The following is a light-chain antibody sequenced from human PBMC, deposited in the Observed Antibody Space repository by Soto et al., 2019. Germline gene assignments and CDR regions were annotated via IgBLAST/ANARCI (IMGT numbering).Light chain of an antibody. CDR1: QSVSSN. CDR3: QLYGSSPRYI. J-gene: IGKJ2*01. V-gene: IGKV3-15*01. CDR2: GTS. Sequence: EIVMTQSPATLSVSPGERATLSCRASQSVSSNLAWYQQKPGQSPRLLIYGTSTRATGIPARFSGSGSGTEFTLTISSLQSEDFAVYYCQLYGSSPRYIFGQGTKVDIK.